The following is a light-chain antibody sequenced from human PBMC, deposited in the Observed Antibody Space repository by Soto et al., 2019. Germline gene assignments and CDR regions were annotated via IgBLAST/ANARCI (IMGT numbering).Light chain of an antibody. CDR1: SSDIGSQNL. CDR3: CSYAGRNTFYV. CDR2: EGS. Sequence: QAVLTQPASVSASPGQSIAISCTGASSDIGSQNLVSWYQQHLGKAPKLVIYEGSKRPSGVSDRFSGSKSANTASLTISGLQAEDEADCYCCSYAGRNTFYVFGTGTKVTGL. V-gene: IGLV2-23*03. J-gene: IGLJ1*01.